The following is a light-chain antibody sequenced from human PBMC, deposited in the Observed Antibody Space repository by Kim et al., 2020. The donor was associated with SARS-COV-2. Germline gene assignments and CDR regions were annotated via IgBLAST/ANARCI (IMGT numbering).Light chain of an antibody. CDR3: MQALQTPWT. J-gene: IGKJ1*01. V-gene: IGKV2-28*01. CDR1: QSLLHSNGYNY. CDR2: LGS. Sequence: DIVMTQPPLSLPVTPGEPASISCRSSQSLLHSNGYNYLDWYLQKPGQSPQLLIYLGSNRASGVPDRFSGSGSGTDFTLKISRVEAEDVGVYYCMQALQTPWTFGQGTKLEI.